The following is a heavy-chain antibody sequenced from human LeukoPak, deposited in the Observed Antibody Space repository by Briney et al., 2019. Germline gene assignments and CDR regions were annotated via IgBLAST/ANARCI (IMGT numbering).Heavy chain of an antibody. CDR3: ARVDYDFWSGHARRGFDY. V-gene: IGHV4-34*01. Sequence: PSETLSLTCAVYGGSFSGYYWGWIRQPPGKGLEWIGSIYYSGSTYYNPSLKSRVTISVDTSKNQFSLKLSSVTAADTAVYYCARVDYDFWSGHARRGFDYWGQGTLVTVSS. D-gene: IGHD3-3*01. J-gene: IGHJ4*02. CDR1: GGSFSGYY. CDR2: IYYSGST.